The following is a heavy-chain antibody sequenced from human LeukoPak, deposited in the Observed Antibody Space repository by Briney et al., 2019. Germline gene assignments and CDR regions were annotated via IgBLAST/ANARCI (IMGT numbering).Heavy chain of an antibody. D-gene: IGHD1-14*01. J-gene: IGHJ3*02. CDR2: ISHIGST. V-gene: IGHV4-59*11. CDR1: GASISGHY. CDR3: ARDRISINALDM. Sequence: SETLSLTCTVSGASISGHYWTWIRQPPGEELEWIGYISHIGSTNYNPSLKSRVTISVDTSRNQFSLKLTTVTAADTAVYYCARDRISINALDMWGQGTMVTVSS.